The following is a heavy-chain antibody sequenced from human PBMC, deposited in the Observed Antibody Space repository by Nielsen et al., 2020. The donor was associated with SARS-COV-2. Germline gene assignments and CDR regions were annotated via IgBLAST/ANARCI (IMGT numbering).Heavy chain of an antibody. CDR1: GFTFTDFW. V-gene: IGHV3-7*01. CDR3: ARAWNFAVH. J-gene: IGHJ4*02. Sequence: GGSLRLSCAASGFTFTDFWCSWVRQTPGKGLEWVANIKQDGSEKNYVDSVKGRFTISRDNAKSSVHLEMNSLRAEDTAVYYCARAWNFAVHWGQGTLVTVSS. CDR2: IKQDGSEK. D-gene: IGHD1-7*01.